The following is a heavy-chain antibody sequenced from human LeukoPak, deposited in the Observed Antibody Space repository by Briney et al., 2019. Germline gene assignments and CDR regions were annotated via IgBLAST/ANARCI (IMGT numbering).Heavy chain of an antibody. CDR2: IHHTGST. D-gene: IGHD4-23*01. CDR3: ARGSTVATTYHFDY. V-gene: IGHV4-38-2*01. Sequence: PSETLSLTCAVSGYSISSGHYWGWIRQPPGTGLEWIGSIHHTGSTYYNPSLKSRVTISVDTSKNQFSLKLSSVTAADTAVYYCARGSTVATTYHFDYWGQGTLVTVSS. J-gene: IGHJ4*02. CDR1: GYSISSGHY.